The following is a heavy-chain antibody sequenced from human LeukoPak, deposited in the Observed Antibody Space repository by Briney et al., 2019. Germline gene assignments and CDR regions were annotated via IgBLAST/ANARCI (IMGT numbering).Heavy chain of an antibody. V-gene: IGHV3-23*01. Sequence: GGSLRLSCAASGFTFSSYVMSWVRQAPGKGLEWVSAISGSGGSTYYADSVKGRFTISRDNSKNTLYLQMNSLRAEDTAVYYCARYYYGSGSYYHDYWGQGTLVTVSS. CDR2: ISGSGGST. CDR3: ARYYYGSGSYYHDY. J-gene: IGHJ4*02. D-gene: IGHD3-10*01. CDR1: GFTFSSYV.